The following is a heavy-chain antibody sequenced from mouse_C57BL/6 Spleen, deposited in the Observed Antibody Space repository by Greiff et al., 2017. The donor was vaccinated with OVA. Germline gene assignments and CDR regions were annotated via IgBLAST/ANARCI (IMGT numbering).Heavy chain of an antibody. CDR1: GFTFSSYA. CDR2: ISSGGDYI. CDR3: IRGGIYDYDDAMDY. V-gene: IGHV5-9-1*02. Sequence: DVKLVESGEGLVKPGGSLKLSCAASGFTFSSYAMSWVRQTPEKRLEWVAYISSGGDYIYYADTVKGRFTISRDNARNTLYLQMSSLKSEDTAMYYCIRGGIYDYDDAMDYWGQGTSVTVSS. D-gene: IGHD2-4*01. J-gene: IGHJ4*01.